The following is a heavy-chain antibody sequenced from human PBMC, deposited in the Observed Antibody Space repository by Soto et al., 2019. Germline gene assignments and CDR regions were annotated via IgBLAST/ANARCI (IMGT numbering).Heavy chain of an antibody. D-gene: IGHD4-17*01. CDR3: ARDGGTVTTGALYI. CDR2: IWYDGSNK. J-gene: IGHJ3*02. V-gene: IGHV3-33*01. CDR1: GFTFSSYG. Sequence: QVQLVESGGGVVQPGRSLRLSCAASGFTFSSYGMHWVRQAPGKGLEWVAVIWYDGSNKYYADSVKGRFTISRDNSKNTLYLQMNSLRAEDTAVYYCARDGGTVTTGALYIWGQWTMVTVSS.